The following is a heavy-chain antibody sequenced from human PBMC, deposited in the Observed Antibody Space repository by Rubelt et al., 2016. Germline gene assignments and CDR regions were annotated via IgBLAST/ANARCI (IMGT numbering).Heavy chain of an antibody. D-gene: IGHD3-22*01. V-gene: IGHV4-39*01. J-gene: IGHJ4*02. CDR3: ARLRDNYDSSGYFPDH. CDR1: GGSIRSSDFY. CDR2: IYYSGST. Sequence: QLQLQDSGPGLVKPSETLSLTCTVSGGSIRSSDFYWGWIRQPPGKGLEWIGSIYYSGSTYYNSSLRSRVTISVNTSKNRFALRPNTGNAADTCIYYCARLRDNYDSSGYFPDHWGQGTPVTVSS.